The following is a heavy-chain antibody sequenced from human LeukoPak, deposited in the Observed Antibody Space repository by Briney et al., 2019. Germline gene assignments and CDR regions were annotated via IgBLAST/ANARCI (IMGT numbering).Heavy chain of an antibody. V-gene: IGHV3-7*01. D-gene: IGHD1-26*01. Sequence: GGSLTLSCTASGFTFSTYWMSWFRQAPGKGLEGVASMNQDGSGRHYSDSVKGRFTISIDNAKNSVSLQMNSLTVEDTALYYFTREERVGGSLDAWGQGTLVTVSS. CDR3: TREERVGGSLDA. CDR1: GFTFSTYW. J-gene: IGHJ5*02. CDR2: MNQDGSGR.